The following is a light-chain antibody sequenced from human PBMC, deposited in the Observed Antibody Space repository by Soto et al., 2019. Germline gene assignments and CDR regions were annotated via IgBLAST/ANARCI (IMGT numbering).Light chain of an antibody. CDR2: GAS. V-gene: IGKV3-15*01. Sequence: EILMTQSPATLSVSPGEGLTLSCRASQSISRTLAWYQQRPGQAPRLLIYGASSRATGVPARFSGSGSGTEFTLTISSLQSEDFAVYYCQQYNDWPLTFGPGTKVEIK. CDR3: QQYNDWPLT. J-gene: IGKJ4*01. CDR1: QSISRT.